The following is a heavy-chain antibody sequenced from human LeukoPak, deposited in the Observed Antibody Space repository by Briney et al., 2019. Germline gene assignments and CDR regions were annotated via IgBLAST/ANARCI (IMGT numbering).Heavy chain of an antibody. CDR1: GFTFDDYA. D-gene: IGHD3-9*01. CDR3: AKGRLRYYDDAFDI. Sequence: GRSLRLSCAASGFTFDDYAMHWVRQAPGKGLEWVSGISWNSGSIGYADSVKGRFTISRDNAKNSLYLQMNSLRAEDTALYYCAKGRLRYYDDAFDIWGQGTMVTVSS. V-gene: IGHV3-9*01. CDR2: ISWNSGSI. J-gene: IGHJ3*02.